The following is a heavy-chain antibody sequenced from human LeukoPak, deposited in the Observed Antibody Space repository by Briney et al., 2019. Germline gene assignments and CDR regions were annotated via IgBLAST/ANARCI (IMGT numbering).Heavy chain of an antibody. Sequence: SETLSLTCTVSGGSISSGSYSWNWIRQPAGKGLEWIGRMYSSGTTNYNPSLKSRVTISVDTSKNQFSLKLSSVTASDTAVYYCARRVGYCSSTSCRVGWFDPWGQGTLVTVSS. V-gene: IGHV4-61*02. CDR3: ARRVGYCSSTSCRVGWFDP. D-gene: IGHD2-2*01. CDR1: GGSISSGSYS. J-gene: IGHJ5*02. CDR2: MYSSGTT.